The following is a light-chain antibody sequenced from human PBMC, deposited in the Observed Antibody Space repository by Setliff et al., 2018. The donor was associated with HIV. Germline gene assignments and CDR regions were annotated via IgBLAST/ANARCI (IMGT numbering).Light chain of an antibody. CDR1: QSITRY. Sequence: DIQMTQSPSSLSASVGDRVTITCRASQSITRYLNWYQQKPGTAPKLLIYAASNLQSGVPSRFSCSGSGTDFTLTISSLQPEDFATYYCQQSNFTPLTFGGGTKVDIK. V-gene: IGKV1-39*01. J-gene: IGKJ4*01. CDR3: QQSNFTPLT. CDR2: AAS.